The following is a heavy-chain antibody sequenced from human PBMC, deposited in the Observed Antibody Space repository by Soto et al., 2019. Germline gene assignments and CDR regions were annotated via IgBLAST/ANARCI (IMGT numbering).Heavy chain of an antibody. CDR3: ANLRMYYYDSSGYPPPHNWVDP. J-gene: IGHJ5*02. V-gene: IGHV3-11*01. CDR2: ISSSGSTI. Sequence: PGGSLRLSCAASGFTFSDYYMSWIRQAPGKGLEWVSYISSSGSTIYYAGSVKGRFTISRDNAKNSLYLQMNSLRAEDTAVYYCANLRMYYYDSSGYPPPHNWVDPWGQGTLVTGSS. D-gene: IGHD3-22*01. CDR1: GFTFSDYY.